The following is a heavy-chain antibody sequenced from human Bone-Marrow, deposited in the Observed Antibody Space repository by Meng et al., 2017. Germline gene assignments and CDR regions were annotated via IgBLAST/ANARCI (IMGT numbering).Heavy chain of an antibody. J-gene: IGHJ5*02. D-gene: IGHD3-10*01. CDR1: GYTFTSYA. CDR3: AREIRYYGSGSYYNVVWSWRRFDP. Sequence: ASVKVSCKASGYTFTSYAMNWVRQAPGQGLEWMGWINTNTGNPTYAQGFTGRFVFSLDTSVSTAYLQISSLKAEDTAVYYCAREIRYYGSGSYYNVVWSWRRFDPWGQGTLVTVSS. V-gene: IGHV7-4-1*02. CDR2: INTNTGNP.